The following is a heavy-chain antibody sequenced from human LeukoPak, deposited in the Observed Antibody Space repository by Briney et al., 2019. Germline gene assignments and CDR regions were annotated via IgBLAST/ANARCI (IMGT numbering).Heavy chain of an antibody. CDR2: INHSGST. CDR3: ASRIAAAGDDYYYGMDV. D-gene: IGHD6-25*01. Sequence: PSETLSLTCAVYGGSFSGYYWSWIRQPPGKGLEWIGEINHSGSTNYNPSLKSRVTISVDTSKNQFSLKLSSVTAADTAVYYCASRIAAAGDDYYYGMDVWGQGTTVTVSS. CDR1: GGSFSGYY. V-gene: IGHV4-34*01. J-gene: IGHJ6*02.